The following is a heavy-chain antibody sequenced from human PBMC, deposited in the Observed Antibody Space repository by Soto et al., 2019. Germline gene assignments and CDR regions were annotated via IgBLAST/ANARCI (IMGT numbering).Heavy chain of an antibody. J-gene: IGHJ4*02. Sequence: GESLKISCKGSGYNFATYWIGWVRQMPGKGLEWMGIIYPGDSETRYSPSFQGQVTISADKSISAAYLQWSSLEASDTAMYYCARTYYYSLGSYYVPDYWGPGALVTVSS. CDR1: GYNFATYW. D-gene: IGHD3-10*01. CDR2: IYPGDSET. CDR3: ARTYYYSLGSYYVPDY. V-gene: IGHV5-51*01.